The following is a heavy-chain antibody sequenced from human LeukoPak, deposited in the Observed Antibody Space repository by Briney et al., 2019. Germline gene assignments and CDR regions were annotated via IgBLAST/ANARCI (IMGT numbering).Heavy chain of an antibody. CDR1: GGSISSDY. D-gene: IGHD3-22*01. V-gene: IGHV4-59*01. Sequence: SETLSLTCTVSGGSISSDYWSWIRQPPGKGLEWIGYIYYSGNTNYNPSLKSRVSISIDTSKNQFSLQLISVTAADTAVYYCARERDSSRLRDLDLWGRGTLVTVSA. CDR3: ARERDSSRLRDLDL. CDR2: IYYSGNT. J-gene: IGHJ2*01.